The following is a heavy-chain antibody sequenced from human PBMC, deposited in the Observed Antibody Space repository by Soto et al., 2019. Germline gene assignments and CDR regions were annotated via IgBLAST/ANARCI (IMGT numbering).Heavy chain of an antibody. J-gene: IGHJ5*02. CDR3: ARDGDYCDYHGSLDT. D-gene: IGHD4-17*01. Sequence: QVQLVQSGAEVKKPGASVKVSCKASGYTFTSYGISWVRQAPGQGLEWMGWISAYNGNTNYAQKLQGRVTMTTDTSTSTAYMELRSLRSVGTAVYYCARDGDYCDYHGSLDTWGQGTLVTVSS. CDR2: ISAYNGNT. V-gene: IGHV1-18*01. CDR1: GYTFTSYG.